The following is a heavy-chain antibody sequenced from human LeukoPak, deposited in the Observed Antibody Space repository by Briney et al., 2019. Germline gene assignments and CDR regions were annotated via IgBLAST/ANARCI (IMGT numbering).Heavy chain of an antibody. Sequence: GESLKISCKGSEYTFTNYWIGWVRQMPGKGLEWMGIIYPGDSDTTYSPSFQGQVTMSDDKSISTAYLQWSSLKASDTAMYYCARLPNGLEREPFDYWGQGTLVTVSS. J-gene: IGHJ4*02. CDR3: ARLPNGLEREPFDY. D-gene: IGHD1-1*01. V-gene: IGHV5-51*01. CDR2: IYPGDSDT. CDR1: EYTFTNYW.